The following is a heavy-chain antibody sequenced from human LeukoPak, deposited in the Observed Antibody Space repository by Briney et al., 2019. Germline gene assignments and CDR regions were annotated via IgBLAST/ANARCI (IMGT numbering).Heavy chain of an antibody. Sequence: GASVKVSCKASGYTFTSYGISWVRQAPGQGLEWMGWISAYNGNTNYAQKFQGRVTITADESTSTAYMELSSLRSEDTAVYYCARHVPYYDSDFSAWGMDVWGQGTTVTVSS. V-gene: IGHV1-18*01. CDR3: ARHVPYYDSDFSAWGMDV. J-gene: IGHJ6*02. CDR1: GYTFTSYG. CDR2: ISAYNGNT. D-gene: IGHD3-16*01.